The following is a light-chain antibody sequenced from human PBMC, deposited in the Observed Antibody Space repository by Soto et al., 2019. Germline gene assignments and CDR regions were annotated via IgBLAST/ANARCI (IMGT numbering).Light chain of an antibody. J-gene: IGKJ3*01. CDR2: DAS. Sequence: IQRAKSHSHLSASVGDRVTVTGRASQSISSWLAWYQQKPGKAPKLLIYDASSLESGVPSRFSGSGSGTEFTLTISNLQPDDFATYYCQQNNSTPLTFGAGTKVDI. CDR1: QSISSW. V-gene: IGKV1-5*01. CDR3: QQNNSTPLT.